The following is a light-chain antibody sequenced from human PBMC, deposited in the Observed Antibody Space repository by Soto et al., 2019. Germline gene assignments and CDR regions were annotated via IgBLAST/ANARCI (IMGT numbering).Light chain of an antibody. J-gene: IGLJ3*02. V-gene: IGLV2-11*01. CDR2: DIT. CDR3: CSYAGSYTVWV. Sequence: QSALTQPRSVSGSPGQSVTISCTGTSSDVGGYNYVSWYQQPPGKAPKLMIYDITERPSGVPDRFSGSKSGNTASLTISGLQVEDEADYYCCSYAGSYTVWVFGGGTQLTVL. CDR1: SSDVGGYNY.